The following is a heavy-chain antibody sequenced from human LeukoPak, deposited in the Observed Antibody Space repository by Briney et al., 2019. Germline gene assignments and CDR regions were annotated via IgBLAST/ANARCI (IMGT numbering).Heavy chain of an antibody. J-gene: IGHJ5*02. V-gene: IGHV4-59*01. CDR3: ARVYCSSTSCSEFDP. D-gene: IGHD2-2*01. CDR1: GGSISSYY. Sequence: SETLSLTCTVSGGSISSYYWSWIRQPPGKGLEWIGYIYYSGSTNYNPSLKSRVTISVDTSKNQFSLKLSSVTAADTAVYYCARVYCSSTSCSEFDPWGQGTLVTVSS. CDR2: IYYSGST.